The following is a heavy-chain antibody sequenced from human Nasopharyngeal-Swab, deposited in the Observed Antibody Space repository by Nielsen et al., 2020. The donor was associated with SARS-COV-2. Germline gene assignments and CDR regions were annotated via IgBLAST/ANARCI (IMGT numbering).Heavy chain of an antibody. V-gene: IGHV1-8*02. D-gene: IGHD1-1*01. Sequence: ASVKVSCKAPGGTFSSYAINWVRQATGQGLEWMGWMNPNSGNTGYAQKFQGRVTMTRNTSISTAYMGLSSLRSEDTAVYYCAKAGRLEITGWFDPWGQGTLVTVSS. J-gene: IGHJ5*02. CDR1: GGTFSSYA. CDR2: MNPNSGNT. CDR3: AKAGRLEITGWFDP.